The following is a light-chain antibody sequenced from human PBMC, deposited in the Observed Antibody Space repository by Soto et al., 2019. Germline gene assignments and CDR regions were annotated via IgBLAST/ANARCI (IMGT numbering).Light chain of an antibody. Sequence: QSALTQPPSASGSPGQSVTISCTGTSSDVGDYNYVSWYQHHPGKAPKLMIYEVNKRPSGVPDRFSASRSGNTASLTVSGLQAEDEADYYCTSYAGGNNFVIFGGGTKLTVL. CDR1: SSDVGDYNY. CDR2: EVN. CDR3: TSYAGGNNFVI. V-gene: IGLV2-8*01. J-gene: IGLJ2*01.